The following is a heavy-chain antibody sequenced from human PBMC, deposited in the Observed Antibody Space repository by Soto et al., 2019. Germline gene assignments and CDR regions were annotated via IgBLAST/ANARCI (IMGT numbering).Heavy chain of an antibody. CDR1: GGSISSYY. Sequence: SETLSLTCTVSGGSISSYYWSWIRQPPGKGLEWIGYIYYSGSTNYNPSLKSRVTISVDTSKNQFSLKLSSVTAADTAVYYCARDISRGEWFDPWGQGTLVTVSS. CDR2: IYYSGST. D-gene: IGHD3-10*01. V-gene: IGHV4-59*01. J-gene: IGHJ5*02. CDR3: ARDISRGEWFDP.